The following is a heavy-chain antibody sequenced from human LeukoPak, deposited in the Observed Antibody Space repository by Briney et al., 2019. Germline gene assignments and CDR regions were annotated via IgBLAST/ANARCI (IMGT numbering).Heavy chain of an antibody. CDR2: INWNGETT. J-gene: IGHJ4*02. CDR3: AREGGANWDPFDY. CDR1: GFTFDDHG. D-gene: IGHD7-27*01. V-gene: IGHV3-20*04. Sequence: GGSLRLSCAASGFTFDDHGMGWVRQVPGKALEWVSGINWNGETTAYADSVKGRFSISRDSARNSLFLQMNSLRVEDTALYYCAREGGANWDPFDYWGQGTLVTVSS.